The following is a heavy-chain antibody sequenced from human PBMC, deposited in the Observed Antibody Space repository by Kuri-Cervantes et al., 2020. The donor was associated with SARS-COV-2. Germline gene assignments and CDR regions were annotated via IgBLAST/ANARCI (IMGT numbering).Heavy chain of an antibody. V-gene: IGHV1-69*05. CDR3: AADPTREQLSWGGLFYYGMDV. CDR1: GGTFSSYA. CDR2: IIPIFGTA. Sequence: SVKVSCKASGGTFSSYAISWVRQAPGQGLEWMGGIIPIFGTANYAQKFQERVTITRDMSTSTAYMEMSSLRSEDTAVYYCAADPTREQLSWGGLFYYGMDVWGQGTTATVSS. J-gene: IGHJ6*02. D-gene: IGHD6-6*01.